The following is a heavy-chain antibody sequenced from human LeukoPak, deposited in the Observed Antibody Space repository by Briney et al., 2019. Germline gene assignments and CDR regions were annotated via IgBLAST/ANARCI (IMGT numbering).Heavy chain of an antibody. CDR1: GFTFSSYG. D-gene: IGHD3-16*02. CDR3: AKSNVRSLRLGVLSSDAFDI. CDR2: ISYDGSNK. V-gene: IGHV3-30*18. Sequence: GGSLRLSCAASGFTFSSYGMHWVRQAPGKGLEWVAVISYDGSNKYYADSVKGRFTISRDNSKNTLYLQMNSLRAEDTAVYYCAKSNVRSLRLGVLSSDAFDIWGQGTMVTVSS. J-gene: IGHJ3*02.